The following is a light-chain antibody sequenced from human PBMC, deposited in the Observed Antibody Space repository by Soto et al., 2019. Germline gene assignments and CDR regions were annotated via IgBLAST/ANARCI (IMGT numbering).Light chain of an antibody. V-gene: IGLV1-40*01. CDR2: GNS. CDR3: QSYDSSLSGAV. J-gene: IGLJ7*01. Sequence: QSVLTPPPSVFGAPVQGVTISCTGSSSNIGAGSDVHWYQQLPGTAPKLLIYGNSNRPSGVPDRFSGSKSGTSASLAITGLQAEDEAEYYCQSYDSSLSGAVFGGGTQLTVL. CDR1: SSNIGAGSD.